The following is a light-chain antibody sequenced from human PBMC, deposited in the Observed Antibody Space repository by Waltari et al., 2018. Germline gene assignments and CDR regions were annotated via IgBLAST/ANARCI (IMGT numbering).Light chain of an antibody. CDR3: QSGDSGTYRVV. CDR2: KDR. J-gene: IGLJ2*01. Sequence: SYELTQPPSVSVSPGQTARITCSGDALPKQYAYWYQQKSGQAPVLVMYKDRERPSGIPERFSGSSSGTTVTLTISGVQAEDEADYYCQSGDSGTYRVVFGGGTKLTVL. CDR1: ALPKQY. V-gene: IGLV3-25*03.